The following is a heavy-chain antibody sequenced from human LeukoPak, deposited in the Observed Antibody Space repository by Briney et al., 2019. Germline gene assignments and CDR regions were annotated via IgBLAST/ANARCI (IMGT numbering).Heavy chain of an antibody. D-gene: IGHD6-19*01. Sequence: SVKVSCKASGGTFSSYAISWVRQAPGQGLEWMGGIIPIFGTANYAQKFQGRVTITADKSTSTAYMELSSLRSEDTAVYYCARATVAGTGVDIWGQGTMVTASS. J-gene: IGHJ3*02. CDR1: GGTFSSYA. CDR3: ARATVAGTGVDI. CDR2: IIPIFGTA. V-gene: IGHV1-69*06.